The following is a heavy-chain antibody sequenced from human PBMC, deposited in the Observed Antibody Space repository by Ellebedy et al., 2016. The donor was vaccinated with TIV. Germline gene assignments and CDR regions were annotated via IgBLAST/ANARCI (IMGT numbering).Heavy chain of an antibody. V-gene: IGHV3-23*01. CDR3: AKEGHYYDSSGYYYRPYYFDY. CDR1: GFTFSSYA. D-gene: IGHD3-22*01. CDR2: ISGSGGST. J-gene: IGHJ4*02. Sequence: ESLKISCAASGFTFSSYAMSWVRQAPGKGLEWVSAISGSGGSTYYADSVKGRFTIFRDNSKNTLYLQMNSLRAEDTAVYYCAKEGHYYDSSGYYYRPYYFDYWGQGTLVTVSS.